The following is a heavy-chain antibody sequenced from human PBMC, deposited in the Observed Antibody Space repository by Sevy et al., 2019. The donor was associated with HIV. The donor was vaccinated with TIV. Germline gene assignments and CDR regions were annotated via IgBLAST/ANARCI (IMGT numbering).Heavy chain of an antibody. V-gene: IGHV3-11*01. J-gene: IGHJ3*02. D-gene: IGHD4-17*01. CDR2: ISSSGSTI. Sequence: GGSLRLSCAASGFTFSDYHMSWIRQAPGKGLEWVSYISSSGSTIYYADSVKGRFTISRDNAKNSLYLQMNSLRAEDTAVYYCARLYYGDSKPGAFDIWGQGTMVTVSS. CDR3: ARLYYGDSKPGAFDI. CDR1: GFTFSDYH.